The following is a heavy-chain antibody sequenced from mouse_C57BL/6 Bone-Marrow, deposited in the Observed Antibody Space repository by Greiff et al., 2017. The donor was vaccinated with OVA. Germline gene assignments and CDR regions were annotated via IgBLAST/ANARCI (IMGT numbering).Heavy chain of an antibody. Sequence: QVQLQQPGAELVRPGTSVKLSCKASGYTFTSYWMHWVKQRPGQGLEWIGVIDPSDSYTNYNQKFKGKATLTVDTSSSTAYMQLSSLTSEDSAVYYCARPVPTLDYWGQGTTLTVSS. CDR2: IDPSDSYT. J-gene: IGHJ2*01. CDR1: GYTFTSYW. D-gene: IGHD6-1*01. CDR3: ARPVPTLDY. V-gene: IGHV1-59*01.